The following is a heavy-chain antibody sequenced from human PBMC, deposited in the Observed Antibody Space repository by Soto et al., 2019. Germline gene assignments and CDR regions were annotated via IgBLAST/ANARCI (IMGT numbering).Heavy chain of an antibody. CDR2: INKDGSQK. J-gene: IGHJ4*02. CDR1: GFTLSNYW. CDR3: VRELGLAY. D-gene: IGHD6-19*01. V-gene: IGHV3-7*03. Sequence: PGGSLRLSCAASGFTLSNYWMTWVRQAPGKGLEWVANINKDGSQKNYVDSVKSRFTIARDNGQNSLSLQINSLRVEDTAVYYCVRELGLAYWGQGALVTVSS.